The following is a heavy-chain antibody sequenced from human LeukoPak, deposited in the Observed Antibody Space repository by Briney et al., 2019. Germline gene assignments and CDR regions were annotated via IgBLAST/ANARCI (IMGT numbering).Heavy chain of an antibody. CDR3: AREAHYYDSSGYYFPFDY. Sequence: GASVKVSCKASGGIFSSYAISWVRQAPGQGLEWMGRIIPIFGTANYAQKFQGRVTITTDESTSTAYMELSSLRSEDTAVYYCAREAHYYDSSGYYFPFDYWGQGTLVTVSS. D-gene: IGHD3-22*01. CDR1: GGIFSSYA. J-gene: IGHJ4*02. CDR2: IIPIFGTA. V-gene: IGHV1-69*05.